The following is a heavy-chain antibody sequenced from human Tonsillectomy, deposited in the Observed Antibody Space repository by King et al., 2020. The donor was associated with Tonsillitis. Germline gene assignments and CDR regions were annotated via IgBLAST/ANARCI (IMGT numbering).Heavy chain of an antibody. CDR2: ISASGGSR. CDR3: AKYTVTESLGDY. CDR1: GFTFSSYA. Sequence: VKLVESGGGLVQPGGSLRLSCAASGFTFSSYAMSWVRQAPGKGLEWVSGISASGGSRHYVDSVKGRFTISRDTSNNTLYLQMNSLRAEDTAVYYCAKYTVTESLGDYWGQGTLVTVSS. V-gene: IGHV3-23*04. D-gene: IGHD4-17*01. J-gene: IGHJ4*02.